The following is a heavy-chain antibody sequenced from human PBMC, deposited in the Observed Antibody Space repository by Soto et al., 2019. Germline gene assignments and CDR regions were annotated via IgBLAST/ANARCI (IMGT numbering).Heavy chain of an antibody. CDR1: GITISNYF. D-gene: IGHD1-20*01. J-gene: IGHJ6*04. CDR2: ISYDGSNK. CDR3: VGGDRYCAMGV. V-gene: IGHV3-30-3*01. Sequence: QVQLVESVGGVVQPGRSLRVSCAASGITISNYFMYWVRQAPGKGLEWVAAISYDGSNKHYSDSVKGRFTISRDNSKNTVFLQMNSLRDEDTAGEYCVGGDRYCAMGVGGEGTTVAVSS.